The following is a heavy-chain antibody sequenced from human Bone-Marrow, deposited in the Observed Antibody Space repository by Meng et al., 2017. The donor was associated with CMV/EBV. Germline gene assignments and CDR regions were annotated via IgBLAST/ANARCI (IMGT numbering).Heavy chain of an antibody. D-gene: IGHD2-2*02. Sequence: SVKVSCKASGGTFSSYAISWVRQAPGQGLEWMGGIIPIFGTANYAQKFQGRVTITTDESTSTAYMVLSSLRSEDTAVYYCARRFFYGDCSSTSCYIPFDYWGQGTLVTVSS. CDR3: ARRFFYGDCSSTSCYIPFDY. CDR2: IIPIFGTA. J-gene: IGHJ4*02. V-gene: IGHV1-69*05. CDR1: GGTFSSYA.